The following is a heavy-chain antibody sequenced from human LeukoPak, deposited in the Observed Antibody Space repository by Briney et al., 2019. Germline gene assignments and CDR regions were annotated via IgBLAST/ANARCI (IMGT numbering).Heavy chain of an antibody. CDR2: IYTSGST. V-gene: IGHV4-4*07. CDR1: GGSISGYY. D-gene: IGHD6-19*01. CDR3: ARDLSSGWYWAFDI. Sequence: SETLSLTCTVSGGSISGYYWSWIRQPAGNGLEWIGRIYTSGSTNYNPSLKSRLTMSVDTSKNQFSLKLSSVTAADTAVYYCARDLSSGWYWAFDIWGQGTMVTVSS. J-gene: IGHJ3*02.